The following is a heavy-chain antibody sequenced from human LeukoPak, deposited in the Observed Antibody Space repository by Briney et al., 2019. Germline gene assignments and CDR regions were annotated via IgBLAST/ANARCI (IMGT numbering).Heavy chain of an antibody. CDR3: ARANTNNDAFDI. Sequence: XETLSLTCSVSGGSISSYYWSWLRQPPGKGLEGIGNIYYSGSTNDNPSLTTRVTISVDTSKNQFSLQLSSVTAADTAVYYCARANTNNDAFDIWGRGTLVTVSS. D-gene: IGHD3-16*01. J-gene: IGHJ3*02. V-gene: IGHV4-59*01. CDR2: IYYSGST. CDR1: GGSISSYY.